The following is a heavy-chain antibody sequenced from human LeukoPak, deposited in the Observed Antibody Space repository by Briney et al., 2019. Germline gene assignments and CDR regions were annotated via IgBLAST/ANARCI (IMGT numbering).Heavy chain of an antibody. CDR2: IYYSGST. CDR3: ARGPGGVPAAITVGDY. V-gene: IGHV4-31*03. CDR1: GGSISSGGYY. D-gene: IGHD2-2*02. J-gene: IGHJ4*02. Sequence: PSETLSLTCTVSGGSISSGGYYWSWIRQHPGKGLEWIGYIYYSGSTYYNPSLKSRVTISVDTSKNQFSLKLSSVTAADTAVYYCARGPGGVPAAITVGDYWGQGTLVTVSS.